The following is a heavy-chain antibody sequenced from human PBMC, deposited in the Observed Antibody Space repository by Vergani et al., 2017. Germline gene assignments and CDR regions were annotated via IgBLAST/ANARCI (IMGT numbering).Heavy chain of an antibody. CDR3: ARVPINDFLFDY. J-gene: IGHJ4*02. D-gene: IGHD2-2*01. V-gene: IGHV3-53*02. CDR2: IYSGGST. Sequence: EVQLVETGGGLIQPGGSLRLSCVVSGFSVSNNYMSWVRHRPGKGLEWVSVIYSGGSTYYADSVKGRFTISRDNSKNTLYLQMNSLRAEDTAVYYCARVPINDFLFDYWGQGTLVTVSS. CDR1: GFSVSNNY.